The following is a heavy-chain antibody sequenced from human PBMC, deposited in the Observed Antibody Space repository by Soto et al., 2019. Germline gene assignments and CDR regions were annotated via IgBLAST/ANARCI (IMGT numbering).Heavy chain of an antibody. CDR2: INHSGTT. V-gene: IGHV4-34*01. CDR1: GGSFSDYY. Sequence: QVQLQQWGAGLLKPSETLSLTCGVYGGSFSDYYWSWIRQPPGKGLEWIGEINHSGTTDYNPSLKSRVTISVDTSKNQFSLKLSSVTAADTAVYYCAIPSTRIAHWVSWGPGTLVTVSS. J-gene: IGHJ5*02. CDR3: AIPSTRIAHWVS. D-gene: IGHD6-13*01.